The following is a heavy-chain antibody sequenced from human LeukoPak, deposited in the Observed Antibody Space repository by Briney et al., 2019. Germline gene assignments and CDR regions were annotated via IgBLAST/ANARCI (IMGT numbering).Heavy chain of an antibody. V-gene: IGHV4-34*01. CDR3: ASLRLLWFGEFQPFDY. Sequence: PSETLSLTCAVYIDSFSNYYWNWIRQTPAKGMEWIGEVNESGGTNISPSLRSRVILSVDTSKNQFSLKLSSVTAADTAVYYCASLRLLWFGEFQPFDYWGQGTLVTVSS. D-gene: IGHD3-10*01. J-gene: IGHJ4*02. CDR2: VNESGGT. CDR1: IDSFSNYY.